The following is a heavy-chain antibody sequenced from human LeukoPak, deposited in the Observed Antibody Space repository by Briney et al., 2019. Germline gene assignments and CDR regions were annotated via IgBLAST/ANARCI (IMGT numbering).Heavy chain of an antibody. D-gene: IGHD5-12*01. V-gene: IGHV1-2*04. CDR3: VLGWLRGFDY. CDR2: INPNSGGT. CDR1: GYTFTGYY. Sequence: ASVKVSCNASGYTFTGYYMHWVRQASGQGLEWMGWINPNSGGTNYAQKFQGWVTMNRDTSISTAYMELSRLRSDDTAVYYCVLGWLRGFDYWGQGTLVTVSS. J-gene: IGHJ4*02.